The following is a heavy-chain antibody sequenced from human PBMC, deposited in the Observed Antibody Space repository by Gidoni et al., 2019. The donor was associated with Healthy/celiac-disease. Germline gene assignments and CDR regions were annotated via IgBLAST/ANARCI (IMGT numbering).Heavy chain of an antibody. V-gene: IGHV4-61*01. CDR3: ARARIAAAGMYYYYGMDV. J-gene: IGHJ6*02. Sequence: QVQLQESGPGLVKPSETLSLTCTVSGGSVRSGSYYWSWIRQPPGKGLEWIGYIYYSGSTNYNPSLKSRVTISVDTSKNQFSLKLSSVTAADTAVYYCARARIAAAGMYYYYGMDVWGQGTTVTVSS. CDR2: IYYSGST. CDR1: GGSVRSGSYY. D-gene: IGHD6-13*01.